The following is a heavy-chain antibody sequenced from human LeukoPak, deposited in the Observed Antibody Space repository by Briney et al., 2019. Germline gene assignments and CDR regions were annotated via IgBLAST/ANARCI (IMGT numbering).Heavy chain of an antibody. Sequence: PGGSLRLSCAASGFTFSSYSMNWVRQAPGKGLEWVSSISSSSSYIYYADSVKGRFTISRDNAKNSLYLQMNSLRAEDTAVYYCARDPVAAAGREYYWGQGTLVTVSS. CDR1: GFTFSSYS. J-gene: IGHJ4*02. CDR2: ISSSSSYI. V-gene: IGHV3-21*01. D-gene: IGHD6-13*01. CDR3: ARDPVAAAGREYY.